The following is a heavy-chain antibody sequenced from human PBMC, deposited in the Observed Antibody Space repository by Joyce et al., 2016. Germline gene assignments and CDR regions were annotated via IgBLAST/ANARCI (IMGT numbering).Heavy chain of an antibody. V-gene: IGHV1-18*01. CDR3: ARSASDAFDI. J-gene: IGHJ3*02. CDR2: ISTYDETT. D-gene: IGHD2-15*01. CDR1: GYTFSSNG. Sequence: QVQLVQSGAEVKKHGASVKVSCKSSGYTFSSNGFSWVRQAPGQGLEWMGWISTYDETTNYAQKFQGRVTMTTDTATSTAFMELRSLRYDNTAVYYCARSASDAFDIWGQGTLRTVSS.